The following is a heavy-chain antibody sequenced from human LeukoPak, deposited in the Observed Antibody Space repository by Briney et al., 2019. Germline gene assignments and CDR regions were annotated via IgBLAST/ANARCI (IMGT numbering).Heavy chain of an antibody. J-gene: IGHJ4*02. CDR3: ARGYSSGWYSVSAPGY. D-gene: IGHD6-19*01. CDR1: GFTFSSYS. CDR2: ISSSSSTI. V-gene: IGHV3-48*01. Sequence: GGSLRLSCAASGFTFSSYSMNWVRQAPGKGLEWVSYISSSSSTIYYADSVKGRFTISRDNAKSSLYLQMNSLRAEDTAVYYCARGYSSGWYSVSAPGYWGQGTLVTVSS.